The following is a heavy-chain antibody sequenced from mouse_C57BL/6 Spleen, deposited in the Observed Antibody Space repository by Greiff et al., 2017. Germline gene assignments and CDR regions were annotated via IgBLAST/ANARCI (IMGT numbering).Heavy chain of an antibody. CDR1: GYTFTSYW. D-gene: IGHD4-1*01. J-gene: IGHJ4*01. V-gene: IGHV1-55*01. CDR2: IYPGSGST. CDR3: AKLTGTWAMDY. Sequence: VQLVESGAELVKPGASVKMSCKASGYTFTSYWITWVKQRPGQGLEWIGDIYPGSGSTNYNEKFKSKATLTVDTSSSTAYMQLSSLTSEDSAVYYCAKLTGTWAMDYWGQGTSVTVSS.